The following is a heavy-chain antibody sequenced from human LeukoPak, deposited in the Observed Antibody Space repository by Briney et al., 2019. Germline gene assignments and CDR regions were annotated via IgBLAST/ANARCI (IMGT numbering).Heavy chain of an antibody. V-gene: IGHV1-69*05. J-gene: IGHJ3*02. Sequence: ASAKVSCKASGGTFSSYAISWVRQAPGQGLEWMGGIIPIFGTANYAQKFQGRVTITTDESTSTAYMELSSLRSEDTAVYYCASAGGIVVVPAAVAFDIWGQGTMVTVSS. D-gene: IGHD2-2*01. CDR2: IIPIFGTA. CDR3: ASAGGIVVVPAAVAFDI. CDR1: GGTFSSYA.